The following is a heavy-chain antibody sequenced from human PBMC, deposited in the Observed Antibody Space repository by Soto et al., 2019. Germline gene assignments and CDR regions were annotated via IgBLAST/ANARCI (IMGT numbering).Heavy chain of an antibody. CDR3: AKDSARNNGSSYFYS. J-gene: IGHJ4*02. CDR1: GFTFSSYA. Sequence: GGSLRLSCAASGFTFSSYAMSWVRQAPGKGLEWVSAISGSGGSTYYADSVKGRFTISRDNSENTLYLQMSSLRAEDAATNYCAKDSARNNGSSYFYSRGQGTLVTVSS. CDR2: ISGSGGST. V-gene: IGHV3-23*01. D-gene: IGHD6-6*01.